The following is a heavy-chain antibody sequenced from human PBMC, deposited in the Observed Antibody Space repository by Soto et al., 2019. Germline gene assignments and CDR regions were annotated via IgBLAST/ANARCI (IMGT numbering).Heavy chain of an antibody. CDR3: AKDRQFRSYYESAGHYNN. J-gene: IGHJ4*02. D-gene: IGHD3-10*01. Sequence: EVQLLESGGGLVQPGGSLRLSCVASGFTFKNYDMWWVRQAPGKGLEWVSGISGSGAITYYADSVRGRVTISRDNSTNTLYLQLNRLRAEDTAIYYCAKDRQFRSYYESAGHYNNWGQGTLVTVSS. CDR2: ISGSGAIT. V-gene: IGHV3-23*01. CDR1: GFTFKNYD.